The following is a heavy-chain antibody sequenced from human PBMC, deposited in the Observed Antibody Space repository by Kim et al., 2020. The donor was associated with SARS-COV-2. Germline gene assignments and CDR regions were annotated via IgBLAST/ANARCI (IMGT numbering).Heavy chain of an antibody. CDR2: INAGNGNT. D-gene: IGHD3-9*01. Sequence: ASVKVSCKASGYTFTSYAMHWVRRAPGQRLEWMGWINAGNGNTKYSQKFQGRVTITRDTSASTAYMELSSLRSEDTAVYYCARDSYYDIFRYYYYYMDVWGKGATVTVSS. CDR3: ARDSYYDIFRYYYYYMDV. J-gene: IGHJ6*03. CDR1: GYTFTSYA. V-gene: IGHV1-3*01.